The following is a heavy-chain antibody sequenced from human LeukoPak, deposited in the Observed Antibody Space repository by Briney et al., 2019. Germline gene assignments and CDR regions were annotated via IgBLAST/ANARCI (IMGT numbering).Heavy chain of an antibody. CDR1: GFTFSSYS. D-gene: IGHD6-13*01. CDR2: ISSSSSYI. Sequence: GGSLRLSCAASGFTFSSYSMNWVRQAPGKGLEWVSSISSSSSYIYYTDSVKGRFTISRDNAKNSLYLQMNSLRAEDTAVYYCARDPRYSSRPDVYLDYYYYMDVWGKGTTVTVSS. V-gene: IGHV3-21*01. CDR3: ARDPRYSSRPDVYLDYYYYMDV. J-gene: IGHJ6*03.